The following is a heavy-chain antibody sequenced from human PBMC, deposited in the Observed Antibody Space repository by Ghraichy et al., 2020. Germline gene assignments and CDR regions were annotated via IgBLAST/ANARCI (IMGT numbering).Heavy chain of an antibody. J-gene: IGHJ4*02. CDR1: GFSLSDFRLG. Sequence: SGPTLVKPAETLTLTCTVSGFSLSDFRLGVSWIRQPPGRALEWLAHIFSNGEKSYNTSLKTRLTISRDTSKSQVVLTMTNMDPVDTATYSCARIHSFYYDSLTGHYMSSYFDFWGQGTLVTVSS. V-gene: IGHV2-26*01. D-gene: IGHD3-9*01. CDR2: IFSNGEK. CDR3: ARIHSFYYDSLTGHYMSSYFDF.